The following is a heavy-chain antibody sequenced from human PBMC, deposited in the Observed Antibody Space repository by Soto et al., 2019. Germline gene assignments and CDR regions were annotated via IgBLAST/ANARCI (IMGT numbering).Heavy chain of an antibody. CDR1: GFTFSNAW. J-gene: IGHJ6*02. D-gene: IGHD2-8*01. V-gene: IGHV3-15*01. CDR3: TTPDVLYGMDV. Sequence: PGGSLRLSCAASGFTFSNAWMSWVRQAPGKGLEWVGRIKSKTDGGTTDYAAAVKGRFTISRDDSKNTLYLQMNSLKTEDTAVYYCTTPDVLYGMDVWGQGTTVTVSS. CDR2: IKSKTDGGTT.